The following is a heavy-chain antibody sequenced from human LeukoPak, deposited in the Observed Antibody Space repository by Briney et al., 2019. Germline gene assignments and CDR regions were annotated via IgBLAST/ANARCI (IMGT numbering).Heavy chain of an antibody. CDR3: TRTPGIAAAGTFY. CDR1: GFTFGDYA. J-gene: IGHJ4*02. D-gene: IGHD6-13*01. CDR2: IRSKAYGGTT. V-gene: IGHV3-49*03. Sequence: GGSLRLSCTASGFTFGDYAMSWFRQAPGKGLEWVGFIRSKAYGGTTEYAASVKGRFTISRDDSKSIAYLQMNSLKTEDTAVYYCTRTPGIAAAGTFYWGQGTLVTVSS.